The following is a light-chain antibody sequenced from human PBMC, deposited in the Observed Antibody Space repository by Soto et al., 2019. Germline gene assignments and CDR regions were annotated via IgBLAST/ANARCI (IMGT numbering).Light chain of an antibody. CDR1: SGHSNYI. J-gene: IGLJ2*01. CDR3: SSDAGAVV. Sequence: QSVLTQSSSASASLGSSVKLTCTLSSGHSNYIIAWHQQQPGRAPRYLLKLDRSGSYNKGSGVPDRFSGSSSGADRYLTISNLQFEDEADYYCSSDAGAVVFGGGTKLTVL. V-gene: IGLV4-60*02. CDR2: LDRSGSY.